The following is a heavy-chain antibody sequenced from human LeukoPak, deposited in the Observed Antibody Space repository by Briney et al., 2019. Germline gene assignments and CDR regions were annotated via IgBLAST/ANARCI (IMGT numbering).Heavy chain of an antibody. CDR3: ARASSKQLAGYLPDGFDI. CDR2: ISSSWTYV. V-gene: IGHV3-21*01. D-gene: IGHD3-9*01. CDR1: GFTFSSYS. Sequence: PGGSLRLSCAASGFTFSSYSMNWVRQAPGKGLEWVSSISSSWTYVYYADSVKGRFTISRDNAKNSLSLQMNSLRADDAAVYYCARASSKQLAGYLPDGFDIWGQGTMVTVSS. J-gene: IGHJ3*02.